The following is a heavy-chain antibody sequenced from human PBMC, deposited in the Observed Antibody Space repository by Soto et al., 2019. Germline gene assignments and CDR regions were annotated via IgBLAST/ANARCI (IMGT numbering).Heavy chain of an antibody. CDR2: ISSSSSYI. Sequence: EVQLVESGGGLVKPGGSLRLSCAASGFTFSSYSMNWVRQAPGKGLEWVSSISSSSSYIYYADSVKGRFTISRDNAKNSRYLQMKSLRAEDTAVYYCAIDRDDILTGCDYWGQGTLVTVSS. J-gene: IGHJ4*02. CDR1: GFTFSSYS. CDR3: AIDRDDILTGCDY. V-gene: IGHV3-21*01. D-gene: IGHD3-9*01.